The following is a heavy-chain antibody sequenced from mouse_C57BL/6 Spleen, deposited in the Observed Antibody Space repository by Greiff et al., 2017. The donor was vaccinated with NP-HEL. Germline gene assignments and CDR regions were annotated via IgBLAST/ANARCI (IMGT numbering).Heavy chain of an antibody. V-gene: IGHV5-12*01. CDR1: GFTFSDYY. J-gene: IGHJ2*01. Sequence: DVMLVESGGGLVQPGGSLKLSCAASGFTFSDYYMYWVRQTPEKRLEWVAYISNGGGSTYYPDTVKGRFTISRDNAKNTLYLQMSRLKSEDTAMYYCARGGNYVLDYWGQGTTLTVSS. D-gene: IGHD2-1*01. CDR2: ISNGGGST. CDR3: ARGGNYVLDY.